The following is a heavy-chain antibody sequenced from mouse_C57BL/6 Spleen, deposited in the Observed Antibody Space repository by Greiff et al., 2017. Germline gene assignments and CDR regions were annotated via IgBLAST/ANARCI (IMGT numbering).Heavy chain of an antibody. CDR3: ARSEGGYYYFDY. CDR1: GYTFTDYN. D-gene: IGHD2-3*01. V-gene: IGHV1-18*01. J-gene: IGHJ2*01. CDR2: INPNNGVT. Sequence: VQLKQSGPELVKPGASVKIPCKASGYTFTDYNMDWVKQSHGKILEWIGDINPNNGVTIYNQKFKGKATLTVDKSSSTAYMELRSLTSEDTAVYYCARSEGGYYYFDYWGQGTTLTVSS.